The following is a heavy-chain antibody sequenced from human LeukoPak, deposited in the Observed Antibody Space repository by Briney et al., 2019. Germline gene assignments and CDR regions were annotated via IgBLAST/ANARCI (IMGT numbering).Heavy chain of an antibody. CDR1: GFTFSSYG. CDR2: ISYDGSNK. D-gene: IGHD2-15*01. Sequence: PGRSLRLSCAASGFTFSSYGMHWVRQAPGKGLEWVAVISYDGSNKYYADSVKGRFTISRDNSKNTLYLQMNSLRAEDTAVYYCVKESPPAYCSGGSCYPSYYYYGMDVWGQGTTVTVSS. J-gene: IGHJ6*02. CDR3: VKESPPAYCSGGSCYPSYYYYGMDV. V-gene: IGHV3-30*18.